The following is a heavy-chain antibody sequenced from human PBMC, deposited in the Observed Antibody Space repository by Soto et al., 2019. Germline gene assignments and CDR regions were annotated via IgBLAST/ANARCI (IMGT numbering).Heavy chain of an antibody. J-gene: IGHJ3*02. CDR1: GYTFTSYY. V-gene: IGHV1-46*01. D-gene: IGHD3-9*01. CDR3: ARPGSYYDILTGYYTYDAFDI. CDR2: INPSGGST. Sequence: QVQLVQSGAEVKKPGASVKVSCKASGYTFTSYYMHWVRQAPGQGLEWMGIINPSGGSTSYAQKCQCNVTMARDTSTSTVYMELRSLRSEDTAVYYCARPGSYYDILTGYYTYDAFDIWGQGTMVTVSS.